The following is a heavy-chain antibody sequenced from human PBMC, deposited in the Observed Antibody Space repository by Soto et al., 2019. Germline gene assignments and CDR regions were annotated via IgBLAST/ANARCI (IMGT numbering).Heavy chain of an antibody. CDR3: ARVISAVAGPDDAFDI. J-gene: IGHJ3*02. CDR2: ISSSSSYI. CDR1: GFTFCSYS. V-gene: IGHV3-21*01. Sequence: GGSLRLSCAASGFTFCSYSVNWVRQAPGKGLGWVSSISSSSSYIYYADSVKGRFTISRDNAKNSLYLQMNSLRAEDTAVYYCARVISAVAGPDDAFDIWGQGTMVTVSS. D-gene: IGHD6-19*01.